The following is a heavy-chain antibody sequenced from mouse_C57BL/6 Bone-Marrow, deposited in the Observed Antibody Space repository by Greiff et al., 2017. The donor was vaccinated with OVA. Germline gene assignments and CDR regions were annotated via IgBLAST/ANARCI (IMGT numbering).Heavy chain of an antibody. D-gene: IGHD1-1*01. J-gene: IGHJ1*03. CDR2: IDPSDSYT. CDR3: ARNGITTVPHWYFDV. V-gene: IGHV1-69*01. Sequence: QVQLQQPGAELVMPGASVKLSCKASGYTFTSYWMHWVKQRPGQGLEWIGEIDPSDSYTKYNQKFKGKSTLTVDKSSSTAYMQLSSLTSEDSAVYYFARNGITTVPHWYFDVWGTGTTVTVSS. CDR1: GYTFTSYW.